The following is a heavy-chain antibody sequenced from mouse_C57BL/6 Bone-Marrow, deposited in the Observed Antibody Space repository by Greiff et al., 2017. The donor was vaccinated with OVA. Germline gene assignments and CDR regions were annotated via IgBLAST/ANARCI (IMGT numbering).Heavy chain of an antibody. CDR2: INPYNGGT. V-gene: IGHV1-19*01. Sequence: VQLQQSGPVLVKPGASVKMSCKASGYTFTDYYMNWVKQSHGKSLEWIGVINPYNGGTSYNQKFKGKATLTVDKSSSTAYMELNSLTSEDSAVYYCARLEYYGSSYVWYFDVWGTGTTVTVSS. J-gene: IGHJ1*03. D-gene: IGHD1-1*01. CDR1: GYTFTDYY. CDR3: ARLEYYGSSYVWYFDV.